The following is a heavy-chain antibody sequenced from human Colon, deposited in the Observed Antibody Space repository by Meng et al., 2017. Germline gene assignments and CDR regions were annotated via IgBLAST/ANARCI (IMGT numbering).Heavy chain of an antibody. J-gene: IGHJ4*02. CDR2: IYSGGST. Sequence: GGSRRLSCAASGFTVSSNYMSWVRQAPGKGLEWVSVIYSGGSTYYAGSVKGRFTISRDNSKYTLYLQMNSLRAEDTAVYYCARLEWEPTALFDYWGQGTLVTVSS. CDR1: GFTVSSNY. CDR3: ARLEWEPTALFDY. D-gene: IGHD1-26*01. V-gene: IGHV3-66*02.